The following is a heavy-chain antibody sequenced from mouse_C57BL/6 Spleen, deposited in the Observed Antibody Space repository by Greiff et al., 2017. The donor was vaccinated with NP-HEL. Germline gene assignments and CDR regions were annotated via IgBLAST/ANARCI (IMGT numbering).Heavy chain of an antibody. J-gene: IGHJ4*01. Sequence: VQLQQSGPELVKPGASVKMSCKASGYTFTDYNMHWVKQSHGKSLEWIGYINPNNGGTSYNQKFKGKATLTVNKSSSTAYMELRSLTSEDSAVYYCARALYSNYPYYAMDYWGQGTSVTVSS. D-gene: IGHD2-5*01. CDR3: ARALYSNYPYYAMDY. V-gene: IGHV1-22*01. CDR2: INPNNGGT. CDR1: GYTFTDYN.